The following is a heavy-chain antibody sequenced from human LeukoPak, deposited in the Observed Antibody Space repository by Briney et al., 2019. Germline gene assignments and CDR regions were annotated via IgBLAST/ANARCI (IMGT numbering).Heavy chain of an antibody. CDR2: IKRDGSEK. CDR3: ARDNQDLFWGGYYYYYYGMDV. Sequence: PEGSLRLSCAASGFTFSSYGMSWVRQAPGKGLEWVATIKRDGSEKYYVDSVKGRFTISRDNAKNSLYLQMNSLRAEDTAVYYCARDNQDLFWGGYYYYYYGMDVWGQGATVTVSS. J-gene: IGHJ6*02. CDR1: GFTFSSYG. D-gene: IGHD3-3*01. V-gene: IGHV3-7*01.